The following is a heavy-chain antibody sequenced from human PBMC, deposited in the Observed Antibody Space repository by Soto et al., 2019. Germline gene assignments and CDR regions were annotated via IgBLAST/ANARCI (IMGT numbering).Heavy chain of an antibody. CDR3: ARDVAAAVTNWFDP. V-gene: IGHV1-69*13. CDR1: GGTLSRYS. D-gene: IGHD6-13*01. CDR2: IIPIFGTA. Sequence: SMKGSRTASGGTLSRYSINWGRQAPGQGLEWMGGIIPIFGTANYAQKFQGRVTITADESTSTAYMELSSLRTEDTAVYYCARDVAAAVTNWFDPWGQGTLVTVSS. J-gene: IGHJ5*02.